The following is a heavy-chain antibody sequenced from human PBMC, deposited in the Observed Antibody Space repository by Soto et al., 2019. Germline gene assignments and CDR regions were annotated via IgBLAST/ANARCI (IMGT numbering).Heavy chain of an antibody. CDR2: ITNSAYT. CDR3: GLYDALFFDF. Sequence: GGSLRLSCAASGFTFSTFNMNWVRQAPRKGLEWVSSITNSAYTSYADSVKGRFTISRDNAKNSLYLQMNSLRAEDTAVYYCGLYDALFFDFWGQGALVTVSS. V-gene: IGHV3-21*01. D-gene: IGHD2-8*01. J-gene: IGHJ4*02. CDR1: GFTFSTFN.